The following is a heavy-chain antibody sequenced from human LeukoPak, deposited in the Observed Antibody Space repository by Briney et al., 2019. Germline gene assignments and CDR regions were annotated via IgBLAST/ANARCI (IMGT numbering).Heavy chain of an antibody. V-gene: IGHV3-11*01. CDR2: ISSSGSTI. D-gene: IGHD3-3*01. CDR3: ARDYYDFWSGYDY. CDR1: GFTFSDYY. Sequence: GGSLRLSCAASGFTFSDYYMSWIRQAPGKRLEWVSYISSSGSTIYYADSVKGRFTISRDNAKNSLYLQMNSLRAEDTAVYYCARDYYDFWSGYDYWGQGTLVTVSS. J-gene: IGHJ4*02.